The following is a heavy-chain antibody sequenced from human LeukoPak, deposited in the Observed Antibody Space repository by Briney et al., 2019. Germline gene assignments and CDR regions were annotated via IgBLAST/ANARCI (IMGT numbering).Heavy chain of an antibody. CDR2: FYYSESA. V-gene: IGHV4-39*01. J-gene: IGHJ4*01. Sequence: SDTLSLTCTVSGGSMSIPSYSWGWVRQPPGKGLEWIGAFYYSESAYYNPSLKSRVTISVDTSKNQFSLNLTSVTAADTAVYYCARHWNLLYYFDYWGHGTLVTVSS. CDR1: GGSMSIPSYS. CDR3: ARHWNLLYYFDY. D-gene: IGHD1-1*01.